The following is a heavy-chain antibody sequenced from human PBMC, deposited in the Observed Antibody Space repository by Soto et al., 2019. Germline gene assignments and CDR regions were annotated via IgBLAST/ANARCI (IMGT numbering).Heavy chain of an antibody. J-gene: IGHJ6*02. D-gene: IGHD3-3*01. Sequence: ESGGVVVQPGGSLRLSCAASGFTFDDYTMHWVRQAPGKGLEWVSLISWDGGSTYYADSVKGRFTISRDNSKNSLYLQMNSLRTEDTALYYCAKDIFRYYYYGMDVWGQGTTVTVSS. CDR1: GFTFDDYT. V-gene: IGHV3-43*01. CDR3: AKDIFRYYYYGMDV. CDR2: ISWDGGST.